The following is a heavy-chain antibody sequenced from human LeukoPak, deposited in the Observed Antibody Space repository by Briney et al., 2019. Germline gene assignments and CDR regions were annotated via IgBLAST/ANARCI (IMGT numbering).Heavy chain of an antibody. CDR3: ARLLLWAPLGWFDP. Sequence: SVTLSLTCTVSGGSISSYYWSWIRQPPGKGLEWIGYIYTSGSTNYNPSLKSRVTISVDTSKNQFSLKLSSVTAADTAVYYCARLLLWAPLGWFDPWGQGTLVTVSS. D-gene: IGHD2-2*01. V-gene: IGHV4-4*09. CDR1: GGSISSYY. CDR2: IYTSGST. J-gene: IGHJ5*02.